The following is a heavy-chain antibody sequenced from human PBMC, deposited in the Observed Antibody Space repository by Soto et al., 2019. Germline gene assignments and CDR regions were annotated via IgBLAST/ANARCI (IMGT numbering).Heavy chain of an antibody. D-gene: IGHD5-18*01. Sequence: GGSLRLSCAASGFTFSSYAMSWVRQAPGKGLEWVSGISGSGISTYSAESVKGRFTISRDNSKNTLYLQKNSLRAEDTAVYYCAKSGGYNYGYQETDYWGQGT. CDR2: ISGSGIST. J-gene: IGHJ4*02. CDR1: GFTFSSYA. CDR3: AKSGGYNYGYQETDY. V-gene: IGHV3-23*01.